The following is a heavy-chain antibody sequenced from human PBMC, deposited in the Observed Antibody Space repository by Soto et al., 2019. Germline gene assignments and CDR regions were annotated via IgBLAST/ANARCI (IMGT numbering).Heavy chain of an antibody. J-gene: IGHJ6*02. CDR1: GGSFSGYY. CDR2: INHSGST. CDR3: ARGRVDYGNYYYYYGMDV. V-gene: IGHV4-34*01. D-gene: IGHD4-17*01. Sequence: KPSETLSLTCAVYGGSFSGYYWSWIRQPPGKGLEWIGEINHSGSTNYNPSLKSRVTISVDTSKNQFSLKLSSVTAADTAVYYCARGRVDYGNYYYYYGMDVWGQGTTVTVSS.